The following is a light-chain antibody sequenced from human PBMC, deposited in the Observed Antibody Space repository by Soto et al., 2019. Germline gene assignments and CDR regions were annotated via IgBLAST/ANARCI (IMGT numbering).Light chain of an antibody. CDR1: QTILYGSNNKNY. CDR2: WAS. J-gene: IGKJ3*01. Sequence: IVMTQSPDSLGVSLGERATINCKSNQTILYGSNNKNYLSWYQQKPGQPPKLLIYWASTRKYGVPERFSGSGSGADFTLSITHLQAEDVAVYYCHQYCSPPFAFGPGTKVHL. V-gene: IGKV4-1*01. CDR3: HQYCSPPFA.